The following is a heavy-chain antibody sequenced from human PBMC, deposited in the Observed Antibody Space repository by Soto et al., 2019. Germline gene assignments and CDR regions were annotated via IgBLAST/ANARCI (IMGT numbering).Heavy chain of an antibody. J-gene: IGHJ6*02. CDR1: GFTFSSYG. CDR3: AKVDFPARWLVSNYYHYGMDV. D-gene: IGHD6-19*01. V-gene: IGHV3-30*18. CDR2: ISYDGSNK. Sequence: GGSLRLSCAASGFTFSSYGMHWVRQAPGKGLEWVAVISYDGSNKYYADPVKGRFTISRDNSKNTLYLQMNSLRAEDTAVYYCAKVDFPARWLVSNYYHYGMDVWGQGTTVTVSS.